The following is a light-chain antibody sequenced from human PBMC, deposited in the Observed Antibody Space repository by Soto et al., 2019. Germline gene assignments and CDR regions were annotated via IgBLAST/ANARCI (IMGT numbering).Light chain of an antibody. CDR2: GAS. CDR1: QSVSRSY. Sequence: EIVLTQSPGTLSLSPGERATLSCRASQSVSRSYLAWYQQKPGQAPRLLIYGASSRATGIPDRFSGSGSGTDFTLTISRLEPEDFAVYYCQQSRKWPWTFGQGTKVDIK. CDR3: QQSRKWPWT. V-gene: IGKV3D-20*02. J-gene: IGKJ1*01.